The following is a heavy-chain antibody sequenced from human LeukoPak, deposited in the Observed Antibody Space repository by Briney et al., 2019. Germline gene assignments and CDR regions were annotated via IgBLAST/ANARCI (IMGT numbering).Heavy chain of an antibody. CDR2: FSGGDGST. CDR3: ARTGDSSGYYYGWFDP. D-gene: IGHD3-22*01. CDR1: GFRFRSYA. Sequence: GGSLRLSCAASGFRFRSYAMSWVRQAPGRGLEWVSSFSGGDGSTYYADSVKGRFTISRDNAKNSLYLQMNSLRAEDTALYYCARTGDSSGYYYGWFDPWGQGTLVTVSS. V-gene: IGHV3-23*01. J-gene: IGHJ5*02.